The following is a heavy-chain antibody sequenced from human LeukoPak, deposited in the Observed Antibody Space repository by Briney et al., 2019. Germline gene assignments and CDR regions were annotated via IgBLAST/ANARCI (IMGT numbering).Heavy chain of an antibody. CDR3: ATGGPVAAAGSLYFDY. J-gene: IGHJ4*02. V-gene: IGHV1-24*01. Sequence: ASVKVSCKVSGYTLTELSMHWVRQAPGKGLERMGGFDPEDGETIYAQKFQGRVTMTEDTSTDTAYMELSSLRSEDTAVYYCATGGPVAAAGSLYFDYWGQGTLVTVSS. CDR2: FDPEDGET. CDR1: GYTLTELS. D-gene: IGHD6-13*01.